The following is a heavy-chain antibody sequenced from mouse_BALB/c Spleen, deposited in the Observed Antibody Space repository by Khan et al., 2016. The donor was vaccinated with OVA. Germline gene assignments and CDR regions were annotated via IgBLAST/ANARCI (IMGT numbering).Heavy chain of an antibody. V-gene: IGHV3-2*02. CDR1: GFSITSEYV. Sequence: EVQLQESGPGLVKPSQSLSLTCTVTGFSITSEYVWNWIRHLPGNKLEWMGFINYSGTTRFTTSLKSRTSITRDTSKNQFFLQMNSVTTEDTATYYCARKDYYDYDPFPYWGQGTLVTVSA. CDR3: ARKDYYDYDPFPY. CDR2: INYSGTT. J-gene: IGHJ3*01. D-gene: IGHD2-4*01.